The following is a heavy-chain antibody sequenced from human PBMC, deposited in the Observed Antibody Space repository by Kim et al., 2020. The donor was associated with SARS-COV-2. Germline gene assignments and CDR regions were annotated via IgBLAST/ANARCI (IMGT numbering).Heavy chain of an antibody. Sequence: SETLSLTCAVYGGSFSGYYWSWIRQPPGKGLEWIGEINHSGSTNYNPSLKSRVTISVDTSKNQFSLKLSSVTAADTAVYCCASPSGKSYYYYGMDVWGQGTTVTVSS. D-gene: IGHD2-15*01. CDR2: INHSGST. CDR3: ASPSGKSYYYYGMDV. V-gene: IGHV4-34*01. J-gene: IGHJ6*02. CDR1: GGSFSGYY.